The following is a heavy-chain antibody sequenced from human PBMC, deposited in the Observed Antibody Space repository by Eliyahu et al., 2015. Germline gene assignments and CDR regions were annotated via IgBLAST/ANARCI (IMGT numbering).Heavy chain of an antibody. CDR3: ARDRRYYDSSGSARVNALDI. Sequence: SGFTFSTYGMHWVRQAPGKGLEWVAVIWYDGSNKYFGDTLKGRVTISRDNSKNTLYLQMNSLRAEDTAVYYCARDRRYYDSSGSARVNALDIWGQGTMVTVSS. CDR2: IWYDGSNK. D-gene: IGHD3-22*01. J-gene: IGHJ3*02. V-gene: IGHV3-33*01. CDR1: GFTFSTYG.